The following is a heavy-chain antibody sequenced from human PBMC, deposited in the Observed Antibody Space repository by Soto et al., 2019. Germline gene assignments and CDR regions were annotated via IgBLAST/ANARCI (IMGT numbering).Heavy chain of an antibody. J-gene: IGHJ6*02. Sequence: SETLSLTCAVSGGSISSSNWWSWVRQPPGKGLEWIGEIYHSGSTNYNPSLKSRVTISVDKSKNQFSLKLSSVTAADTAVYYCARAPLGTNYYYGMDVWGQGTTVTVSS. CDR1: GGSISSSNW. D-gene: IGHD3-16*01. CDR2: IYHSGST. V-gene: IGHV4-4*02. CDR3: ARAPLGTNYYYGMDV.